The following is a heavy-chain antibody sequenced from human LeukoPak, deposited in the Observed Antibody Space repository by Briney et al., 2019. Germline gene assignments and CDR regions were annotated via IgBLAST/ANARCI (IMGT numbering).Heavy chain of an antibody. V-gene: IGHV3-48*03. Sequence: GRSLRLSCAASGFTLSNYAMHWVRQAPGKGLEWVSYISSSGSTIYYADSVKGRFTISRDNAKNSLYLQMNSLRAEDTAVYYCARDLFTMIGDYWGQGTLVTVSS. CDR2: ISSSGSTI. CDR1: GFTLSNYA. CDR3: ARDLFTMIGDY. J-gene: IGHJ4*02. D-gene: IGHD3-22*01.